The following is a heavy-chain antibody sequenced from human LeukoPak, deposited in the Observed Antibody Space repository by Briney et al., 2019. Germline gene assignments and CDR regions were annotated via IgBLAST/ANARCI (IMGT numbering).Heavy chain of an antibody. CDR2: IYHSGST. CDR1: GGSISGSNW. V-gene: IGHV4-4*02. CDR3: ARASLRYYYGMDV. J-gene: IGHJ6*04. Sequence: PSGTLSLTCAVSGGSISGSNWWSWVRQPPGEGLEWIGEIYHSGSTNYNPSLKSRVTISVDKSKTQFSLRLSSVTAADTAVYYCARASLRYYYGMDVWGKGTTVTVSS.